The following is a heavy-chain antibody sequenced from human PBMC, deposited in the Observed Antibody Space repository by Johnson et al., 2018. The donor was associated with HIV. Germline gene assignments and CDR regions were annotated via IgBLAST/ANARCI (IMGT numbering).Heavy chain of an antibody. CDR3: ARDALLRFLEWFI. CDR2: IGSSGSVT. CDR1: GFTFDDYS. Sequence: VQLVESGGSVIRPGGSLRLSCAGSGFTFDDYSMSWVRQAPGKGLEWISFIGSSGSVTEYADSVKRRFTVSRDDAKNLLYLQMNSLRVEDTAVYYCARDALLRFLEWFIWGQGTMVTVS. V-gene: IGHV3-48*01. J-gene: IGHJ3*02. D-gene: IGHD3-3*01.